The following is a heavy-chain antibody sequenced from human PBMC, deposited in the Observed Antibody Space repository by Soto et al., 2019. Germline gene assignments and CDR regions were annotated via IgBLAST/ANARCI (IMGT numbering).Heavy chain of an antibody. CDR3: ARGGHVVVVTAAFDY. Sequence: ATVKVSCKASVTTFSNYYINKVRQAPGQGLEWMGTINPSGGHTTYAQKFLGRVTMTRDSSTSTLYMELTSLRFEDTAVYYCARGGHVVVVTAAFDYWGQGTLVTVSS. CDR2: INPSGGHT. D-gene: IGHD2-21*02. V-gene: IGHV1-46*03. CDR1: VTTFSNYY. J-gene: IGHJ4*02.